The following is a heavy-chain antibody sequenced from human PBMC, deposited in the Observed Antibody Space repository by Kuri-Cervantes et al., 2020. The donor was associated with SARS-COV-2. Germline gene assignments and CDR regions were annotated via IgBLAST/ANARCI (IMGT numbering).Heavy chain of an antibody. CDR2: IYHSGST. Sequence: GSLRLSCAVSGYSISSGYYWGWIRQPPGKGLEWIGSIYHSGSTYYNPSLKSRVTISVDTSKNQFSLKLSSVTAADTAVYYCARASYQQLVHGWYFDLWGRGTLVTVSS. J-gene: IGHJ2*01. V-gene: IGHV4-38-2*01. D-gene: IGHD6-13*01. CDR1: GYSISSGYY. CDR3: ARASYQQLVHGWYFDL.